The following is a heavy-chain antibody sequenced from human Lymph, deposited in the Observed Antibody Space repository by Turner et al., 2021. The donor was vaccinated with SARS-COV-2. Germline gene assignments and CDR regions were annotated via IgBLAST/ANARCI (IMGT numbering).Heavy chain of an antibody. CDR1: GFTFSSYA. CDR2: ISYDGSNK. Sequence: QVQLVESGGGVVQPGRSLRLSCAASGFTFSSYAMHWVRQAPGKGLEWVVVISYDGSNKNYADSVKGRVTISRDNSKNTLYLQMNSLRAEDTAVYYCARDDREFWSGYYTHYYYYGMDVWGQGTTVTVSS. V-gene: IGHV3-30*04. CDR3: ARDDREFWSGYYTHYYYYGMDV. D-gene: IGHD3-3*01. J-gene: IGHJ6*02.